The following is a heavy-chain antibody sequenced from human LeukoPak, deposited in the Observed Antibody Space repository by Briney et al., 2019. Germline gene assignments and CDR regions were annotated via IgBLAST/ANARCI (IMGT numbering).Heavy chain of an antibody. D-gene: IGHD4-11*01. CDR2: IKQDGSEK. CDR1: GFMSSGHY. V-gene: IGHV3-7*01. CDR3: ARGSNYGWDYYYYMDV. J-gene: IGHJ6*03. Sequence: PGGSLRLSCVASGFMSSGHYIDWVRQAPGKGLEWVANIKQDGSEKYYVDSVKGRFTISRDNAKNSLYLQMNSLRAEDTAVYYCARGSNYGWDYYYYMDVWGKGTTVTVSS.